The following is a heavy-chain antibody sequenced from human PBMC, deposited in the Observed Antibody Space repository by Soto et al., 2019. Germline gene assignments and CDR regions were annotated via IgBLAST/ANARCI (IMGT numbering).Heavy chain of an antibody. V-gene: IGHV3-21*01. J-gene: IGHJ6*02. CDR3: ARDRGAALLSV. CDR1: GFTFSSYS. D-gene: IGHD6-6*01. CDR2: ISSSSSYI. Sequence: EVQLVESGGGLVKPGGSLRLSCAASGFTFSSYSMNWVRQAPGKGLEWVSSISSSSSYINYADSVKGRFTISRDNAKNSLYLQMNSLRAEDTAVYYCARDRGAALLSVWGQRTTVTVSS.